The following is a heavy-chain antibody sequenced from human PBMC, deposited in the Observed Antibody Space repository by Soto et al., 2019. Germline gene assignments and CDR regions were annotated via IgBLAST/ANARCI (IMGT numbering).Heavy chain of an antibody. CDR1: GFTFSSYA. CDR3: ANPRCGSECFYLINY. V-gene: IGHV3-30-3*01. D-gene: IGHD2-21*01. J-gene: IGHJ4*02. Sequence: SLRLSCAASGFTFSSYAMHWVRQAPGKGLEWVAVISYDGSNKYYADSVKDRFTISRDNSRNTLYLQMTSLRAEDTAVYYCANPRCGSECFYLINYWGQGTQVTVSS. CDR2: ISYDGSNK.